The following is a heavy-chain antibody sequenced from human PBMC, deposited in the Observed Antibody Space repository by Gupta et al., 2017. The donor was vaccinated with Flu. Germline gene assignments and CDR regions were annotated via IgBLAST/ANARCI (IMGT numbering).Heavy chain of an antibody. CDR1: GYTFTGYY. CDR3: ARGRGPGSPYDLPYGDY. D-gene: IGHD3-16*01. CDR2: INPNSGGT. V-gene: IGHV1-2*02. J-gene: IGHJ4*02. Sequence: QVQLVQSGAEVKKPGASVKVSCKASGYTFTGYYMNWVRQAPGQGLEWMGWINPNSGGTNYAQKFQGRVTMTRDTSISTAYMELSRLRSDDTAVYYCARGRGPGSPYDLPYGDYWGQGTLVTVSS.